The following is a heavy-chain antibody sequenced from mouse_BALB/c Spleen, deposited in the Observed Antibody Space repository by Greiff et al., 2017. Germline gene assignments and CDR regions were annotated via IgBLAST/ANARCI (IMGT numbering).Heavy chain of an antibody. J-gene: IGHJ4*01. CDR1: GFNIKDTY. CDR3: AGRAEWLQGLDYAMDY. V-gene: IGHV14-3*02. CDR2: IDPANGNT. D-gene: IGHD2-2*01. Sequence: EVQLQQSGAELVKPGASVKLSCTASGFNIKDTYMHWVKQRPEQGLEWIGRIDPANGNTKYDPKFQGKATITADTSSNTAYLQLSSLTSEDTAVYYCAGRAEWLQGLDYAMDYWGQGTSVTVSS.